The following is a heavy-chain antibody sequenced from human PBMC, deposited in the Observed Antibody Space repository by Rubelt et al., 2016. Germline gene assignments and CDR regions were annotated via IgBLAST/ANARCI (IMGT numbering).Heavy chain of an antibody. CDR1: GFSLTTSGVG. CDR3: EHSKRCKYDY. CDR2: IYWDDDK. J-gene: IGHJ4*02. D-gene: IGHD5-24*01. V-gene: IGHV2-5*02. Sequence: QITLKESGPTLVNPTQTLTLTCTFSGFSLTTSGVGVGWIRQPPGKALEWLALIYWDDDKRHSPSLKSRLTITNDTSKNQVVLTMTKMDRRDKDTNYREHSKRCKYDYWGQGTLVTGSS.